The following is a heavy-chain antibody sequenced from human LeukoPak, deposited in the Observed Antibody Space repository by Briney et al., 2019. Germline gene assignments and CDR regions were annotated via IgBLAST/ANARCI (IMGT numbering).Heavy chain of an antibody. Sequence: ASVKVSCKASGYTFTSYGISWVRQAPGQGLEWMGWISAYNGNTNYAQKLQGRVTMTTDTSTSTAYMELRSLRSDDTAVYHCARAAGGGDYGDYAEPEDYWGQGTLVTVSS. CDR3: ARAAGGGDYGDYAEPEDY. CDR1: GYTFTSYG. CDR2: ISAYNGNT. J-gene: IGHJ4*02. D-gene: IGHD4-17*01. V-gene: IGHV1-18*01.